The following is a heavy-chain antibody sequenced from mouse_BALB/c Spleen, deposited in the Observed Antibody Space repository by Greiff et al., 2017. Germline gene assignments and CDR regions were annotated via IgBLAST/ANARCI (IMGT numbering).Heavy chain of an antibody. CDR3: ARDWGKTMDY. V-gene: IGHV1-66*01. Sequence: QVQLQQSGPELVKPGASVKISCKASGYSFTSYYIHWVKQRPGQGLEWVGWIFPGSGNTKYNEKFKGRATLTADTSSSTDYMQLSSLTSEDSAVYFCARDWGKTMDYWGQGTSVTVSS. CDR2: IFPGSGNT. J-gene: IGHJ4*01. CDR1: GYSFTSYY. D-gene: IGHD4-1*01.